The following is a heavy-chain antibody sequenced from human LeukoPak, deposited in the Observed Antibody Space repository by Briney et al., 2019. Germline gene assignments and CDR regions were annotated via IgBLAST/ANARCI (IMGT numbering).Heavy chain of an antibody. CDR3: ARQGYSNYYGKDV. J-gene: IGHJ6*02. CDR2: IYYSGTT. CDR1: GGSISSYY. V-gene: IGHV4-59*08. Sequence: SETLSLTCTVSGGSISSYYWSWVRQPPGKGLEWIGYIYYSGTTNYNPSLKSRVTISVDTSKNQFSLKLSSVTAADTAVYYCARQGYSNYYGKDVWGQGTTVTVSS. D-gene: IGHD4-11*01.